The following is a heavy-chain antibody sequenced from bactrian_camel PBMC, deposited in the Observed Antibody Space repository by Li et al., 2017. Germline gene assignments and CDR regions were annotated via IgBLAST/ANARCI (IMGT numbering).Heavy chain of an antibody. D-gene: IGHD1*01. CDR1: GYPYNGVC. CDR3: AASTFATWVIGSLSSSRYNY. Sequence: QVQLVESGGGTVPAGGSLTLSCVGSGYPYNGVCMAWFRQAPGKKREGVAGIGVDGEAEYADFAKGRFSISKDDAKNTLYLQMDNLKPEDTAMYYCAASTFATWVIGSLSSSRYNYWGQGTQVTV. J-gene: IGHJ4*01. V-gene: IGHV3S6*01. CDR2: IGVDGEA.